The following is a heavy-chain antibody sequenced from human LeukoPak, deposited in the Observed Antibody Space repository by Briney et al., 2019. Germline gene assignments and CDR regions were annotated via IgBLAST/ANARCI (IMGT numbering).Heavy chain of an antibody. CDR2: IRYDGSNK. J-gene: IGHJ4*02. CDR3: AKDKRLVGATLDY. V-gene: IGHV3-30*02. D-gene: IGHD1-26*01. Sequence: GGSLRLSCAASGFTFSSYGMHWVRQAPGKGLEWVAFIRYDGSNKYYADSVKGRFTISRDNSKNTLYLQMNSLRAEDTAVYYCAKDKRLVGATLDYWGQGTLVTVSS. CDR1: GFTFSSYG.